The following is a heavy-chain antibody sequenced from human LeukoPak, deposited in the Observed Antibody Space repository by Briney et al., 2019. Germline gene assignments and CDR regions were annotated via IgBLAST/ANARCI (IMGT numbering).Heavy chain of an antibody. D-gene: IGHD7-27*01. Sequence: GESLKISCKASEYSFTNYWIGWVRQMPGKGLEWMGVIYPSDSDTRYSPSFQGQVTISVDKSIATAYLQWRTLKASDTAMYYCARRLLGGEDVFDIWGQGTMVTVSS. CDR3: ARRLLGGEDVFDI. V-gene: IGHV5-51*01. CDR1: EYSFTNYW. CDR2: IYPSDSDT. J-gene: IGHJ3*02.